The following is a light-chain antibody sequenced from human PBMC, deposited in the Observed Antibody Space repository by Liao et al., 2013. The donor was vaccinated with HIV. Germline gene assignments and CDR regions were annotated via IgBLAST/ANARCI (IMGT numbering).Light chain of an antibody. CDR2: EDS. CDR3: QAWDSNSYV. Sequence: SFDLTQPPSVAVSAGQTASITCSGQGLGDKFTCWFQQRPGQSPVMIIYEDSKRPSGIPERFSGSNSGNTATLTISGTQAMDEADYYCQAWDSNSYVFGNGTKVTVL. J-gene: IGLJ1*01. CDR1: GLGDKF. V-gene: IGLV3-1*01.